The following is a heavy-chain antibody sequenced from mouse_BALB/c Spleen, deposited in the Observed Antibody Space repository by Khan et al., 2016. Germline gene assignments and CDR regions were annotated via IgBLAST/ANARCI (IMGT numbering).Heavy chain of an antibody. CDR2: IWSGGST. CDR1: GFSLTSYG. Sequence: QVQLKQSGPGLVQPSQSLSITCTVSGFSLTSYGVHWVRQSPGKGLEWLGVIWSGGSTDNNAAFISRLSISKDNSKSQVFFKMNSLQANDTAIYYCASQGDYYSMDYWGQGTSVTVSS. V-gene: IGHV2-2*02. J-gene: IGHJ4*01. D-gene: IGHD3-2*02. CDR3: ASQGDYYSMDY.